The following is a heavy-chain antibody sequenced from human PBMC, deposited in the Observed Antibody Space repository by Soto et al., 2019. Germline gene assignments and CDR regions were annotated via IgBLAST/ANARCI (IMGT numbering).Heavy chain of an antibody. V-gene: IGHV1-8*01. CDR1: GYTFTSYD. J-gene: IGHJ4*02. D-gene: IGHD2-15*01. CDR2: MNPNSGNT. CDR3: GRGRGFKKEKFTY. Sequence: ASVKVSCKASGYTFTSYDINWVRQATGQGLEWMGGMNPNSGNTGYAQKFQGRVTMTRHTSISTAYMELSSLRSEDTAVYYCGRGRGFKKEKFTYWGQGTLVTVSS.